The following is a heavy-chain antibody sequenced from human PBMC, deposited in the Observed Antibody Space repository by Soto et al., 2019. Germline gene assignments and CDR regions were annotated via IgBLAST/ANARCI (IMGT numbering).Heavy chain of an antibody. J-gene: IGHJ4*02. Sequence: SVKFCCKASGSAFTSYRSSWVRQAPGKGLEWMGGFDPEDGETIYAQKFQGRVTMTEDTSTDTAYMELSSLRSEDTAVYYCATDRLEGGFDYWGQGTLVTVSS. V-gene: IGHV1-24*01. CDR1: GSAFTSYR. CDR2: FDPEDGET. CDR3: ATDRLEGGFDY. D-gene: IGHD6-25*01.